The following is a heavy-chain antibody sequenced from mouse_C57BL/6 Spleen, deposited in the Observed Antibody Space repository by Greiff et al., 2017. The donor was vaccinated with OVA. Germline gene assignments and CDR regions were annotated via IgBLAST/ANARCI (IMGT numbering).Heavy chain of an antibody. V-gene: IGHV1-55*01. J-gene: IGHJ4*01. Sequence: QVQLQQPGAELVKPGASVKMSCKASGYTFTSYWITWVKQRPGQGLEWIGDIYPGSGSTNYNEKFKSKATLTVDTSSSTAYMQLSSLTSEDSAVYYCARWEGSSGYLYAMDYWGQGTSVTVSP. CDR2: IYPGSGST. CDR3: ARWEGSSGYLYAMDY. CDR1: GYTFTSYW. D-gene: IGHD3-2*02.